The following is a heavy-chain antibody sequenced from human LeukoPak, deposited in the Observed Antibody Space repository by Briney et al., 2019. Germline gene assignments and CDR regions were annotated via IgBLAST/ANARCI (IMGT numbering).Heavy chain of an antibody. CDR2: IYYSGST. CDR3: SCEDSRYSNTLDY. V-gene: IGHV4-39*01. J-gene: IGHJ4*02. D-gene: IGHD4-11*01. CDR1: GGSISSSSYY. Sequence: KPSETLSLTCTVSGGSISSSSYYWGWIRQPPGKGLEWIGSIYYSGSTYYNPSLKSRVTISVDTSKNQFSLKLSSVIAADTAVYYCSCEDSRYSNTLDYWGQGTLVTVSS.